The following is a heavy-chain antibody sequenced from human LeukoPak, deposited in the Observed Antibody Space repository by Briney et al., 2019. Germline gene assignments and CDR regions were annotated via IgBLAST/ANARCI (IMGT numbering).Heavy chain of an antibody. CDR1: GFTFSSYW. D-gene: IGHD3-16*01. CDR3: ARPGGGFSLDP. CDR2: IKQDGSEK. V-gene: IGHV3-7*01. Sequence: PGGSLRLSCAASGFTFSSYWMSWVRQAPGKGLEWVANIKQDGSEKYYLDSVKGRFTISRDNAKNSLYLQMNSLRAEDTAVYYCARPGGGFSLDPWGQGTLVTVSS. J-gene: IGHJ5*02.